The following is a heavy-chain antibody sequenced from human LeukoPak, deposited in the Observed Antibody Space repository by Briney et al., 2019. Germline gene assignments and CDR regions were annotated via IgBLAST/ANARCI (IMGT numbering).Heavy chain of an antibody. J-gene: IGHJ4*02. V-gene: IGHV3-74*01. D-gene: IGHD1-1*01. Sequence: GGCLRLSCAASGFTFSSYWMHWVRQAPGKGLVWVSRIDIDGRSTSYADSVRGRFTISRDNAKNTLYLQMNSLRVDDTAVYYCARGGLEPVDYWGQGTLVTVSS. CDR2: IDIDGRST. CDR1: GFTFSSYW. CDR3: ARGGLEPVDY.